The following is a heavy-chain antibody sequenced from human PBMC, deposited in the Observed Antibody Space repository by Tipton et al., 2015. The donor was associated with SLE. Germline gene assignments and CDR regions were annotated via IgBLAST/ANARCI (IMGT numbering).Heavy chain of an antibody. CDR1: GFSFSSYA. CDR2: ISGSGGST. CDR3: AREMGSSSWYGYAFDI. Sequence: SLRLSCAASGFSFSSYAMHWVRQAPGKGLEWVSVISGSGGSTYYADSVKGRFTISRDNSKNTLYLQMNRLRVDDTAVYYCAREMGSSSWYGYAFDIWGQGTMVTVSS. D-gene: IGHD6-13*01. J-gene: IGHJ3*02. V-gene: IGHV3-23*01.